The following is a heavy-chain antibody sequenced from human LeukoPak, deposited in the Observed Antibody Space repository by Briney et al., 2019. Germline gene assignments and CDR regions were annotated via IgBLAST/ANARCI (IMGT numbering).Heavy chain of an antibody. V-gene: IGHV4-39*07. CDR2: FYHSGNT. Sequence: PSETLSLTCTVSGGSISSYYWGWIRQPPGKGLEWSGSFYHSGNTYYNPSLKSRLTISLDTSRNQFSLKLNSVTAADTAVYYCAKSNGYGLIDIWGQGTMVTVSS. CDR1: GGSISSYY. D-gene: IGHD3-10*01. J-gene: IGHJ3*02. CDR3: AKSNGYGLIDI.